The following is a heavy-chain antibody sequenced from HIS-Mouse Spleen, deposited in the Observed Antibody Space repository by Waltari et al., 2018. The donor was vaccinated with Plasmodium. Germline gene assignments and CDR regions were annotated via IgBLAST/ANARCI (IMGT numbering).Heavy chain of an antibody. Sequence: QVQLQQWGAGLLKPSETLSLTCAVYGGSFSGYYWSWIRQPPGKGLEWIGEINHSGSTNDNPSCKSRCTISGDTAKNQFSRKLSSVTAADTAVYYCARGQLGIDAFDIWGQGTMVTVSS. CDR3: ARGQLGIDAFDI. CDR1: GGSFSGYY. J-gene: IGHJ3*02. CDR2: INHSGST. V-gene: IGHV4-34*01. D-gene: IGHD7-27*01.